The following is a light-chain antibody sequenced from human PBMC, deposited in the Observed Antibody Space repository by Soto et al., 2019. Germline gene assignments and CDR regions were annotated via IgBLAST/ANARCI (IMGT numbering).Light chain of an antibody. CDR3: QKYNTWLWT. CDR2: GAS. Sequence: EVVMTQSPATLSVSPGERVTLSCRASQSINAHLAWYQQKPGQAPRLLIHGASTRATGIPARFSGSGFGTEFILSISSLQSEDVAVFYCQKYNTWLWTFGQGTNVEIQ. V-gene: IGKV3-15*01. J-gene: IGKJ1*01. CDR1: QSINAH.